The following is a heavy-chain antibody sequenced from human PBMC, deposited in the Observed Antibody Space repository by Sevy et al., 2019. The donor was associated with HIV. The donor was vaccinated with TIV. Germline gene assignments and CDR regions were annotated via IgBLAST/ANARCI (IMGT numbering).Heavy chain of an antibody. CDR3: AREVHFYSSGFSAGMDV. Sequence: SETLSLTCSVSGVSISSHFWSWIRQPPGKGLEWIGYFCLSGSANYHPSLKSRVTISGDTSKNQFSLKLTSVTAADTAVYYCAREVHFYSSGFSAGMDVWGQGTTVTVSS. D-gene: IGHD3-10*01. CDR1: GVSISSHF. V-gene: IGHV4-59*11. J-gene: IGHJ6*02. CDR2: FCLSGSA.